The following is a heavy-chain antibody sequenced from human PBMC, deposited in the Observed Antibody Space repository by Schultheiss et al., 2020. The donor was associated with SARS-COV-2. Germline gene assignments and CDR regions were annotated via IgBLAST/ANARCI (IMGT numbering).Heavy chain of an antibody. CDR2: IYTSGST. CDR3: ARDTYYDFWSGYYTFNYYYMDV. J-gene: IGHJ6*03. CDR1: GGSVSSGSYY. Sequence: SETLSLTCTVSGGSVSSGSYYWGWIRQPPGKGLEWIGRIYTSGSTNYNPSLKSRVTMSVDTSKNQFSLKLSSVTAADTAVYYCARDTYYDFWSGYYTFNYYYMDVWGKGATVTVSS. D-gene: IGHD3-3*01. V-gene: IGHV4-61*02.